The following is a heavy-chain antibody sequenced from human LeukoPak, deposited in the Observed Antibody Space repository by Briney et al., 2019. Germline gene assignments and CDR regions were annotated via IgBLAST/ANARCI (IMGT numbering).Heavy chain of an antibody. CDR2: ISGSGGST. V-gene: IGHV3-23*01. CDR3: AKPLSYITDFDY. CDR1: GFTFSSYA. J-gene: IGHJ4*02. D-gene: IGHD3-10*01. Sequence: GGSLRLSCAASGFTFSSYAMSWVRQAPGKRLEWVSAISGSGGSTYYADSVKGRFTISRDNSKNTLYLQMNSLRAEDTAVYYCAKPLSYITDFDYWGQGTLVTVSS.